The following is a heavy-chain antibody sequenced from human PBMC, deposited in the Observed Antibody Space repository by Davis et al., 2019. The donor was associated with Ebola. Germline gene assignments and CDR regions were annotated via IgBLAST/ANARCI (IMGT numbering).Heavy chain of an antibody. V-gene: IGHV1-46*02. Sequence: AASVKVSCKASGYTFNIYYMYWVRQAPGQGLEWMGIINPSGGTTSYAQKFQGGVTMTRDTSTSTVYMELISLHQGPIGLPPGTLLQEHLWG. CDR2: INPSGGTT. CDR1: GYTFNIYY. J-gene: IGHJ6*01. CDR3: TLLQEHL.